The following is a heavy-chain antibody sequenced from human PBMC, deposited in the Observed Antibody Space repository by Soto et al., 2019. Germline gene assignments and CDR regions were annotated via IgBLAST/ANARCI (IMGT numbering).Heavy chain of an antibody. CDR1: AYTFTTYG. J-gene: IGHJ6*02. D-gene: IGHD3-10*01. CDR2: ISGYNGQT. Sequence: QVQLVQSGPEVKKPGASVKVSCKASAYTFTTYGISWVRQAPGQGLEWMGWISGYNGQTNYPQKFRGRVTLTKDTSTSTAYMELRSLRSDDTAMYYCARDNRKELWVEGLNAMDVWGQGTTVTVSS. V-gene: IGHV1-18*04. CDR3: ARDNRKELWVEGLNAMDV.